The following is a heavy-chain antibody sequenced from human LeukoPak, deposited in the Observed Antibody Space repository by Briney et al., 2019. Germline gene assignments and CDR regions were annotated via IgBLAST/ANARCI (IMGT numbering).Heavy chain of an antibody. J-gene: IGHJ3*02. Sequence: SETLSLTCAVYGGSFSGDQWSWIRQSPEKGLEWIGEINQSGSTHYNPSLKSRVTVSIDTSKNQFSLNLNSVTAADTAVYYCARRPDGFDIRGQGTMVTVSS. CDR2: INQSGST. V-gene: IGHV4-34*01. CDR1: GGSFSGDQ. CDR3: ARRPDGFDI.